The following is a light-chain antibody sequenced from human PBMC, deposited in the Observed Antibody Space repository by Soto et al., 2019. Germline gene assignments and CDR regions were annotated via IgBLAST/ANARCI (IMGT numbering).Light chain of an antibody. CDR3: QQYARSPLT. CDR2: GAS. V-gene: IGKV3-20*01. Sequence: EIVLTQSPGTLSLSSGERATLSCRASQSVRSNYLAWYQQKPGQAPRLLIYGASSRATGIPDRFGGSGSGTDFTLPISRLEPEDFAVYYCQQYARSPLTFGGGTKVEIK. CDR1: QSVRSNY. J-gene: IGKJ4*01.